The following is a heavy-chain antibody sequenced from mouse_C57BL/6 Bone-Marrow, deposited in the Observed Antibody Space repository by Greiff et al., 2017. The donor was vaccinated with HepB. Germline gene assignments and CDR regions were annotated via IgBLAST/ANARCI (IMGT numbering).Heavy chain of an antibody. J-gene: IGHJ2*01. V-gene: IGHV14-4*01. D-gene: IGHD6-2*01. CDR3: TTRLSLYYFDY. CDR2: IDPENGDT. CDR1: GFNIKDDY. Sequence: EVQLVESGAELVRPGASVKLSCTASGFNIKDDYMHWVKQRPEQGLEWIGWIDPENGDTEYASKFQGKATITADTSSNTAYLQLSSLTSEDTAVYYCTTRLSLYYFDYWGQGTTLTVSS.